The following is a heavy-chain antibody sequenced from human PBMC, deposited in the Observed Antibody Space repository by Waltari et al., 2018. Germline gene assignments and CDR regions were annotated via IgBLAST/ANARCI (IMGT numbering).Heavy chain of an antibody. Sequence: QVQLVQSGAEVKKPGASVKVSCKASGYTFTSYAMHWVRQAPGQRLEWMGWINAGNGNTKYSQKFQGRVTITRDTSASTAYMELSSLRSEDTAVYYCARAMVQGVPLGYWGQGTLVTVSS. CDR1: GYTFTSYA. CDR3: ARAMVQGVPLGY. V-gene: IGHV1-3*01. D-gene: IGHD3-10*01. CDR2: INAGNGNT. J-gene: IGHJ4*02.